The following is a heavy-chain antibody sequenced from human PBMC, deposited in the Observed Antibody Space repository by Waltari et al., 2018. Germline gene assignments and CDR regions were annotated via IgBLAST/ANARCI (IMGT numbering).Heavy chain of an antibody. Sequence: EVQLLVSGGGLVQHGGSLRLSCSASGFTSSSYSMNWVRPAPAKGLEWVSDISSSSSTIYYADSVKGRVTISRDNAKNSLYLQMNSLRAEDAAVDYCARASGGSDYYYYYYMDVWGKGTTVTVSS. CDR1: GFTSSSYS. CDR2: ISSSSSTI. V-gene: IGHV3-48*04. CDR3: ARASGGSDYYYYYYMDV. D-gene: IGHD2-15*01. J-gene: IGHJ6*03.